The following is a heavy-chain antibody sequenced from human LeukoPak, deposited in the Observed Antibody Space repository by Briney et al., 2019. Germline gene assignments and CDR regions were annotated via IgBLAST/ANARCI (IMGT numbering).Heavy chain of an antibody. J-gene: IGHJ3*02. D-gene: IGHD1-26*01. V-gene: IGHV4-39*01. Sequence: SETLSLTCTASGASISSSTYYWDWIRQSPGKGLEWIGSIYYSGSTYYNPSLKSRVTISVDTSKNQFSLKLTSVTAADTAVYYCARPVGRGAFDIWGQGTMVIVSS. CDR3: ARPVGRGAFDI. CDR2: IYYSGST. CDR1: GASISSSTYY.